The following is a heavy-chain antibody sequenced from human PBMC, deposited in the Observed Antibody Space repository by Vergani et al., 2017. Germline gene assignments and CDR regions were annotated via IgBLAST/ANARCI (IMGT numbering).Heavy chain of an antibody. CDR2: IYPGDSDT. V-gene: IGHV5-51*01. D-gene: IGHD6-13*01. CDR1: GYSFTSYW. Sequence: EVQLVQSGAEVKKPGESLKISCKGSGYSFTSYWIGWVRQMPGKGLEWMGIIYPGDSDTRYSPSFQGQVTISADKSISTAYLQWSSLKASDTAMYYCARRPYSSSWYTYGFDYWGQGTLVTVSS. J-gene: IGHJ4*02. CDR3: ARRPYSSSWYTYGFDY.